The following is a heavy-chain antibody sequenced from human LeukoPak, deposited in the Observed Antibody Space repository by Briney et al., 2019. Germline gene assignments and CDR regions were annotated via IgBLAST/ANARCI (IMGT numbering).Heavy chain of an antibody. V-gene: IGHV3-21*01. Sequence: GGSLRLSCAASGFTFSSYSMNWARQAPGKGLEWVSSISSSSSYIYYADSVKGRFTISRDNAKNSLYLQMNSLRAEDTAVYYCARDLRYDSSGYYYLAFDYWGQGTLVTVSS. D-gene: IGHD3-22*01. CDR3: ARDLRYDSSGYYYLAFDY. CDR2: ISSSSSYI. CDR1: GFTFSSYS. J-gene: IGHJ4*02.